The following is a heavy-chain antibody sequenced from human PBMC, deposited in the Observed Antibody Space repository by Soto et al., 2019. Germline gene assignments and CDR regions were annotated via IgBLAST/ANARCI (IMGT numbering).Heavy chain of an antibody. J-gene: IGHJ6*02. Sequence: NPSETLSLTCTVSGGSISSGGYYWSWIRQHPGKGLEWIGYIYYSGSTYYNPSLKSRVTISVDTSKNQFSLKLSSVTAADTAVYYCARDSSSWYGYYYGMDVWGQGTTVTVSS. V-gene: IGHV4-31*03. CDR1: GGSISSGGYY. CDR2: IYYSGST. CDR3: ARDSSSWYGYYYGMDV. D-gene: IGHD6-13*01.